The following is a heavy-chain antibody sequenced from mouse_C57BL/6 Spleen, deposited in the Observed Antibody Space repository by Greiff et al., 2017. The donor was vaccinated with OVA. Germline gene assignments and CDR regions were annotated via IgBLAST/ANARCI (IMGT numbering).Heavy chain of an antibody. CDR3: ARSDYDVDFDY. Sequence: QVQLQQPGAELVKPGASVKLSCKASGYTFTSYWMHWVKQRPGQGLEWIGMIQPNSGSTNYNEKFKSKATLTVDKSSSTAYMQLSSLTSEDSAVYYCARSDYDVDFDYWGQGTTLTVSS. CDR1: GYTFTSYW. V-gene: IGHV1-64*01. CDR2: IQPNSGST. D-gene: IGHD2-4*01. J-gene: IGHJ2*01.